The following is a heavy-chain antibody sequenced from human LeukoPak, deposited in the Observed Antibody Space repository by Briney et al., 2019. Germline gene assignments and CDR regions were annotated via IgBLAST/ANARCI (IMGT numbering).Heavy chain of an antibody. Sequence: LGGSLRLSCAASGFTFSSYGMHWVRQAPGKGLEWVAVISYDGSNKYYADSVKGRFTISRDNSKNTLYLQMNSLRAEDTAVYYCAKDLLVRGSPFEYFDYWGQGTLVTVSS. D-gene: IGHD2-8*02. J-gene: IGHJ4*02. V-gene: IGHV3-30*18. CDR1: GFTFSSYG. CDR3: AKDLLVRGSPFEYFDY. CDR2: ISYDGSNK.